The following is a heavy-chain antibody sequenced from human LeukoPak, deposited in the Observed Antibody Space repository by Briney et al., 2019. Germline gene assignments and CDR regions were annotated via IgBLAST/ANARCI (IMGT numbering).Heavy chain of an antibody. J-gene: IGHJ4*02. CDR3: ARGAAAAAY. CDR1: GFTFSSYS. CDR2: IYSGGST. Sequence: GGSLRLSCAASGFTFSSYSMTWVRQAPGKGLEWVPVIYSGGSTYYADSVKGRFTISRDNSKNTLYLQMNSLRAEDTAVYYCARGAAAAAYWGQGTLVTVSS. D-gene: IGHD6-25*01. V-gene: IGHV3-66*01.